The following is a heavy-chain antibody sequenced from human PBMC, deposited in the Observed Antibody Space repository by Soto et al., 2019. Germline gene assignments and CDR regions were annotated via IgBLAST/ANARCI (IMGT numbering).Heavy chain of an antibody. CDR2: INHSGST. Sequence: QVQLQQWGAGLLKPSETLSLTCAVYGGSFSGYYWSWIRQPPGKGLASIGEINHSGSTNYNPSLKRRVTIAVDTSTNQFSLKLSSVTAADTAVYYCTRARGYCSSTSCYRVHGMDVWVQGTTVTVSS. CDR3: TRARGYCSSTSCYRVHGMDV. CDR1: GGSFSGYY. V-gene: IGHV4-34*01. J-gene: IGHJ6*02. D-gene: IGHD2-2*02.